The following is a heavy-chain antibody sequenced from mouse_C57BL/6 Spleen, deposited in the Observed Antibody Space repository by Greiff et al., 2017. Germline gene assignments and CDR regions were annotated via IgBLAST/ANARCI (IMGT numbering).Heavy chain of an antibody. V-gene: IGHV5-6*02. CDR2: ISSGGSYT. CDR3: ARQSGVDY. Sequence: VMLVESGGDLVKPGGSLKLSCAASGFTFSSYGMSWVRQTPDKRLEWVATISSGGSYTYYPDSVKGRFTISRDNAKNTLYLQMSSLKSEDTAMYYCARQSGVDYWGQGTSVTVSS. CDR1: GFTFSSYG. D-gene: IGHD1-3*01. J-gene: IGHJ4*01.